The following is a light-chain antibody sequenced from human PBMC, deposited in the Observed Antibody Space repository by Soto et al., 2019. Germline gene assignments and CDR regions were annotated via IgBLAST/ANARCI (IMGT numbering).Light chain of an antibody. J-gene: IGKJ2*01. CDR2: WAS. CDR3: QQYYSTPPYT. V-gene: IGKV4-1*01. CDR1: QSVLYSSNNKNY. Sequence: DIVMTQSPDSLAVSLGERATINCKSSQSVLYSSNNKNYLAWYQQKPGQPPKLLIYWASTRESGVPDRFSGSGSGTAFTLTISSLQAEDVAVYYGQQYYSTPPYTFGQGTKLEIK.